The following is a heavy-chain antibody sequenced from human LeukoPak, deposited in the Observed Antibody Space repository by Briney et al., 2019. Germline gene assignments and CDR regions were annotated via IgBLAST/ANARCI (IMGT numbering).Heavy chain of an antibody. Sequence: SETLSLTCTVSGGSISSTTYYWGWIRQPPGRGLEWIGGLFYGGDTYYNPSLKSRVTISVDTSKNQFSLKLSSVTAADTAVYYCARRVVTITPYFDYWGQGTLVTVSS. D-gene: IGHD3-22*01. CDR1: GGSISSTTYY. CDR2: LFYGGDT. CDR3: ARRVVTITPYFDY. J-gene: IGHJ4*02. V-gene: IGHV4-39*01.